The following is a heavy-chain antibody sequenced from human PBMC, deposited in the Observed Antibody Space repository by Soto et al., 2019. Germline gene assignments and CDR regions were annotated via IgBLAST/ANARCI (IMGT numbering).Heavy chain of an antibody. V-gene: IGHV4-31*03. CDR3: ARSIAAGPFDY. Sequence: SETLSLTCTVSGGSISSGGYYWSWIRQHPGKGLEWIGYIYYSGGTYYNPSLKSRVTISVDTSKNQFSLKLSSVTAADTAVYYCARSIAAGPFDYWGQGTLVTAPQ. J-gene: IGHJ4*02. D-gene: IGHD6-6*01. CDR2: IYYSGGT. CDR1: GGSISSGGYY.